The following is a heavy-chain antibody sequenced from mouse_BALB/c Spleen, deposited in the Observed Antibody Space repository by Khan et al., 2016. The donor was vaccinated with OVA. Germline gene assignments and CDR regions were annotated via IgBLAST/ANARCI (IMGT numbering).Heavy chain of an antibody. Sequence: EVQLVETGGDLVKPGGSLKLSCAASGFIFSSYSMSWVRQTPDKRLEWVATISSGGDYTYYPDSVKGQFTISRDNAKNTLYLQMSRLKSEDTAMYYCASHLTGSFAYWGQGTLVTVSA. CDR2: ISSGGDYT. V-gene: IGHV5-6*01. D-gene: IGHD4-1*01. J-gene: IGHJ3*01. CDR1: GFIFSSYS. CDR3: ASHLTGSFAY.